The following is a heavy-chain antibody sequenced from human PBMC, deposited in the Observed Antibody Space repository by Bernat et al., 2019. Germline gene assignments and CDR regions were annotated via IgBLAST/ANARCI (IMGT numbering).Heavy chain of an antibody. CDR3: ARLGRGSPRSWFDP. CDR2: IYYSGST. Sequence: QLQLQESGPGLVKPSETLSLTCTVSGGSISSSSYYCGWIRQPPGKGLEWIGSIYYSGSTYYNPSLKSRVTISVDTSKNQFSLKLSSVTAADTAVYYCARLGRGSPRSWFDPWGQGTLVTVSS. V-gene: IGHV4-39*01. J-gene: IGHJ5*02. CDR1: GGSISSSSYY. D-gene: IGHD3-10*01.